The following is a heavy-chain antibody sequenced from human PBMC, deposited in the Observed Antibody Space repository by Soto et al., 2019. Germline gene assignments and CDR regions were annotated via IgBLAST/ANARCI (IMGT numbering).Heavy chain of an antibody. J-gene: IGHJ1*01. CDR1: GLIFSAYG. Sequence: QVQLVESGGGVVQPGRSLRLSCAASGLIFSAYGMNWVRQAPHKGLELVATIWDDGTNADYVDYVKGRFTISRDNSSSTIFLEMSSLGVDEAAMYYFAKSSGYHWGQGTLVTVSS. D-gene: IGHD6-19*01. CDR2: IWDDGTNA. CDR3: AKSSGYH. V-gene: IGHV3-33*06.